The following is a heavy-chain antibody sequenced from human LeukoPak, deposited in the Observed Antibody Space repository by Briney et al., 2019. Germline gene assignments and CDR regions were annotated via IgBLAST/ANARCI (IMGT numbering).Heavy chain of an antibody. J-gene: IGHJ5*02. CDR3: AKAGTYCSGGNCYPTWFDP. V-gene: IGHV3-23*01. D-gene: IGHD2-15*01. CDR1: GFTFSSYA. CDR2: ISGRGTDT. Sequence: GGSLRLSCAASGFTFSSYAMSWVRQAPGKGLERVSGISGRGTDTYFADSVKGRFTISRDNSKNTLYLQMNSLRAEDTAVYYCAKAGTYCSGGNCYPTWFDPWGQGTLVTVSS.